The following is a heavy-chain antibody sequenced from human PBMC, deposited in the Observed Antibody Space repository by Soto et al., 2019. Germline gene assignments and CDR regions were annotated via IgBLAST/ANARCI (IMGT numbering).Heavy chain of an antibody. J-gene: IGHJ4*02. Sequence: GGSLRVSCTATGFHFGDIAMSWVRQAQGNGQEWIGFIRSKTYGGTTEYAASVKGRFSISRDDSKSISYLQMSSLKSDDTAVYYCSRDGEYHVSEAYGYYEYWSQGILVKVFS. CDR3: SRDGEYHVSEAYGYYEY. V-gene: IGHV3-49*04. CDR2: IRSKTYGGTT. CDR1: GFHFGDIA. D-gene: IGHD3-10*01.